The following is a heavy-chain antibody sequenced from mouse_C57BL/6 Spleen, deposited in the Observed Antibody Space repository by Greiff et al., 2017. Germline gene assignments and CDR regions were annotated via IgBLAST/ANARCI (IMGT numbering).Heavy chain of an antibody. Sequence: QVQLQQSGAELVRPGASVTLSCKASGYAFTDYEMHWVKQTPVHGLEWIGAIAPETGGTAYNQKFKGKAILTADKSSSTAYMELRSLTSEDSAVYYCTSYYYGSSYGYFDVWGTGTTVTVSS. CDR2: IAPETGGT. V-gene: IGHV1-15*01. CDR1: GYAFTDYE. D-gene: IGHD1-1*01. CDR3: TSYYYGSSYGYFDV. J-gene: IGHJ1*03.